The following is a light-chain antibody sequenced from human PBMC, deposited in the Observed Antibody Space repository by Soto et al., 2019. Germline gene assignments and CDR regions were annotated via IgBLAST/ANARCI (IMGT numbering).Light chain of an antibody. J-gene: IGKJ5*01. V-gene: IGKV3-11*01. CDR3: QQRSNWPPIT. CDR2: DAS. Sequence: EIVLTQSPATLSLSPGARATLSCRASQSVSSYLAWYQQKPGQAPRILIYDASNRATGIPARFSGSVSGTDFTLTISSLEPEDFAVYYGQQRSNWPPITFGQGTRLEIK. CDR1: QSVSSY.